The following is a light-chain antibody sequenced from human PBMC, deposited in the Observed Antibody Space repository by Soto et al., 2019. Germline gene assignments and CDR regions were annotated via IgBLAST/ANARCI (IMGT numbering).Light chain of an antibody. CDR3: QVYGSSSRT. Sequence: EVVLTQSSDTLSLSPGERATLSCRASQSVDSTYLGWYQQKPGQAPRLLIYGASNRATGIPDRFSGSGSGTDFTLTIARLEPEDFAVYYCQVYGSSSRTFGQGTKVEVK. CDR2: GAS. V-gene: IGKV3-20*01. CDR1: QSVDSTY. J-gene: IGKJ1*01.